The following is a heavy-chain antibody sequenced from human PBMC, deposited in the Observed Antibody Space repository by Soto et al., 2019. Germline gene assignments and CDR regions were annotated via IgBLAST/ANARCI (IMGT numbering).Heavy chain of an antibody. J-gene: IGHJ6*02. CDR3: ARDHPSGYYGMDV. D-gene: IGHD3-10*01. Sequence: QVQLVESGGGVVQPGRSLRLSCAASGFTFSSYAMHWVRQAPGKGLESVAALSYDGSNKYYADSVQGRFTISRDNSKNTLFLQMNSLRAEDTAVYYCARDHPSGYYGMDVWGQGTTVTVSS. CDR2: LSYDGSNK. CDR1: GFTFSSYA. V-gene: IGHV3-30-3*01.